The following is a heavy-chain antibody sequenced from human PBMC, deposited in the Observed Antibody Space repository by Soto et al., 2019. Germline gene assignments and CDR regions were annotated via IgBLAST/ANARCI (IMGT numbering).Heavy chain of an antibody. J-gene: IGHJ3*02. Sequence: GGSLRLSCAASGFTFSSYEMNWVRQAPGKGLEWVSYISSSGSTIYYADSVKGRFTISRDNAKNSLYLQMNSLRAEDTAVYYCARVPRDGYIIDAFDIWGQGTMVTVSS. CDR1: GFTFSSYE. CDR2: ISSSGSTI. V-gene: IGHV3-48*03. CDR3: ARVPRDGYIIDAFDI. D-gene: IGHD5-12*01.